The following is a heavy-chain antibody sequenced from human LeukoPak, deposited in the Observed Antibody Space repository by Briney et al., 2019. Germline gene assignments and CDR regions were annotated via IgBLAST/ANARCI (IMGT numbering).Heavy chain of an antibody. CDR3: AKGHGSTWYDGLYYFDY. V-gene: IGHV3-53*01. D-gene: IGHD6-13*01. CDR2: IYSDNT. Sequence: GGSLRLSCTVSGFTVSSNSMSWVRQAPGKGLEWVSFIYSDNTHYSDSVKGRFTISRDNSKNTLYLQMNSLRAEDTAVYYCAKGHGSTWYDGLYYFDYWGQGILVTVSS. J-gene: IGHJ4*02. CDR1: GFTVSSNS.